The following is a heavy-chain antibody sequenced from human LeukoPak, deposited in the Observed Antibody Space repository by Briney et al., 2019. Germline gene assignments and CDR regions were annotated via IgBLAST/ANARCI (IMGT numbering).Heavy chain of an antibody. CDR3: ARGTYYYDSSGYQNFDY. CDR2: ISAYNGNT. D-gene: IGHD3-22*01. CDR1: GCTFTSYG. J-gene: IGHJ4*02. Sequence: GASVKVSCKASGCTFTSYGISWVRQAPGQGLEWMGWISAYNGNTNYAQKLQGRVTMTTDTSTSTAYMELRSLRSDDTAVYYCARGTYYYDSSGYQNFDYWGQGTLVTVSS. V-gene: IGHV1-18*01.